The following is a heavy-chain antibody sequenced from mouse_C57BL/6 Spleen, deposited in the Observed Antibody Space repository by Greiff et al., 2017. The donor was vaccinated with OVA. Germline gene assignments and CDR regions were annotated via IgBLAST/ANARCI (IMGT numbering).Heavy chain of an antibody. CDR1: GFTFSDYG. Sequence: DVKLVESGGGLVKPGGSLKLSCAASGFTFSDYGMHWVRQAPEKGLEWVAYISSGSNTIYYADTVKGRFTISRDNAKNTLFLQMTSLRSEDTAMYYCARRKVYSNYLDYWGQGTTLTVSS. V-gene: IGHV5-17*01. J-gene: IGHJ2*01. D-gene: IGHD2-12*01. CDR2: ISSGSNTI. CDR3: ARRKVYSNYLDY.